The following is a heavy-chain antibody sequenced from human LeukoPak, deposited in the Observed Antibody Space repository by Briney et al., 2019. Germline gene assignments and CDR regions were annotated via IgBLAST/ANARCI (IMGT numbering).Heavy chain of an antibody. Sequence: GGSLRLSCAASGFTFSSYSMNWVRQAPGKGLEWVSSISSSSSYIYYADSVKGRFTISRDNAKNSLYLQMNSLRAEDTAVYYCARVGGGVVDAFDIWGQGTMVTVSS. V-gene: IGHV3-21*01. CDR1: GFTFSSYS. CDR2: ISSSSSYI. CDR3: ARVGGGVVDAFDI. D-gene: IGHD2-15*01. J-gene: IGHJ3*02.